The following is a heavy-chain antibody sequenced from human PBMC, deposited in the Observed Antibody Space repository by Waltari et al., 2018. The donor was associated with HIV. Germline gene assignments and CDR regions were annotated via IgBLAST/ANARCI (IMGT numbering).Heavy chain of an antibody. CDR1: GGTFSSYA. Sequence: QVQLVQSGAEVKKPGSSVKVSCKASGGTFSSYAISWVRQAPGQGLEWMGGIIPIFGTANYAQKFQGRGTITADESTSTAYMELSSLRSEDTAVYYCARDLSNWNDEGFDYWGQGTLVTVSS. V-gene: IGHV1-69*12. J-gene: IGHJ4*02. D-gene: IGHD1-20*01. CDR2: IIPIFGTA. CDR3: ARDLSNWNDEGFDY.